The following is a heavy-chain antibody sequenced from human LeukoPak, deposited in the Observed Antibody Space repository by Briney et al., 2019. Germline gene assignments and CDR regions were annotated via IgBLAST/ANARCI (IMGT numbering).Heavy chain of an antibody. CDR1: GFTFSGFW. CDR2: IKQDGSEK. D-gene: IGHD3-3*01. V-gene: IGHV3-7*01. J-gene: IGHJ4*02. CDR3: ARQGVAVAATLWS. Sequence: GGSLRLSCAASGFTFSGFWMSWVRQAPGKGLEWVANIKQDGSEKYYVDSVKGRFTISRDNAKNSLYLQMNSLRADDTAVYFCARQGVAVAATLWSWGQGSLVTVSS.